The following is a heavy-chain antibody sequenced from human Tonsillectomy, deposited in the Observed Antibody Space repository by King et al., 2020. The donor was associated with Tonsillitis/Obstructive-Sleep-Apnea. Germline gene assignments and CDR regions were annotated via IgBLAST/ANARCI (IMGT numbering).Heavy chain of an antibody. D-gene: IGHD3-22*01. CDR1: GYTFTSYG. CDR2: ISAYNVNT. J-gene: IGHJ3*02. Sequence: QLVQSGAEVKKPGASVKVSCKASGYTFTSYGISWVRQAPGQGLEWMGWISAYNVNTNYAQKLQGRVTMTTDTSTSTAYMELRILRSDDTAVYYCAIDFSSPNYYDRSCYYFNYAFDIWGQGTMVTVSS. V-gene: IGHV1-18*01. CDR3: AIDFSSPNYYDRSCYYFNYAFDI.